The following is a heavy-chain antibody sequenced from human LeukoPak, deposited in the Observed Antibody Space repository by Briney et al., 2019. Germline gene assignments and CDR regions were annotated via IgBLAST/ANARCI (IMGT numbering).Heavy chain of an antibody. V-gene: IGHV1-2*02. D-gene: IGHD5-24*01. CDR1: GYTFTGYH. CDR2: VNPNNGDT. CDR3: ARDRYGDGFAHFDY. J-gene: IGHJ4*02. Sequence: ASVKASCKASGYTFTGYHIHWVRQAPGQGVEWVGWVNPNNGDTNYAQKFQGRVTMSRDTSITTAYMDLSRLTSDDTAVYYCARDRYGDGFAHFDYWGQGALVTVSS.